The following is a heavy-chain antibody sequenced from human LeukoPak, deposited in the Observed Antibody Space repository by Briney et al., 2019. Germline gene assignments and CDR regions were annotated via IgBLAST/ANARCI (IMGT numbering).Heavy chain of an antibody. CDR1: GFTFSNYW. CDR3: ARDVYGLGDY. CDR2: INSDGSGP. V-gene: IGHV3-74*01. Sequence: GGSLRLSCVASGFTFSNYWMHWVRQAPEKGLMWVSKINSDGSGPDYADSVKGRFTISRDNAKNTLYLQMISLRAEDTAVYYCARDVYGLGDYWGQGTLVTVSS. J-gene: IGHJ4*02. D-gene: IGHD1-14*01.